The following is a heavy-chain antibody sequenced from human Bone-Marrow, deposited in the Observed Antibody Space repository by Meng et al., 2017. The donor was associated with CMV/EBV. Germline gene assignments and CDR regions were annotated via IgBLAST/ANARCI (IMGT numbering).Heavy chain of an antibody. D-gene: IGHD3-22*01. Sequence: WTDSVGSISSGSYYWSWIRQPAGKGLEWIERIYTSGSTNYNPSLKSRVTISVDTSKNQFSLKLSSVTAADTAVYYCARGHYYDRDFDYWGQGTLVTVSS. J-gene: IGHJ4*02. CDR2: IYTSGST. CDR3: ARGHYYDRDFDY. V-gene: IGHV4-61*02. CDR1: VGSISSGSYY.